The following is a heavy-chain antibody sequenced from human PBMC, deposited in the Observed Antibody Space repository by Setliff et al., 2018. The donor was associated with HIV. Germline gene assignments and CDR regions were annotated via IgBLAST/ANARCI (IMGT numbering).Heavy chain of an antibody. J-gene: IGHJ4*02. CDR3: ARQTWEYYDTLTGYYRSPKNFDS. V-gene: IGHV4-39*01. CDR1: GGSINRSNYY. CDR2: ISYTGST. Sequence: SETLSLTCTVPGGSINRSNYYWGWIRQPPGKGLEWIGTISYTGSTYYDPSLKSRVTISLDTSKNQFFLKLSSVSAPDTAIYYCARQTWEYYDTLTGYYRSPKNFDSWGQGTLVTVSS. D-gene: IGHD3-9*01.